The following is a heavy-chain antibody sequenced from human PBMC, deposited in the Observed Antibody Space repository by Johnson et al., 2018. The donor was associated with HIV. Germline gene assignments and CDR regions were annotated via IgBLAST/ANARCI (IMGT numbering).Heavy chain of an antibody. CDR2: ISWNSGSI. V-gene: IGHV3-9*03. CDR3: ARDVASVYGSGDHAFDI. J-gene: IGHJ3*02. CDR1: GLTFNDYA. D-gene: IGHD3-10*01. Sequence: QLVESGGGLVQPGRSLTLSCAASGLTFNDYAMHWVRQAPGKGLEWVSGISWNSGSIEYANSVKGRFTISRDNARNTLYLQMGRLRVEDMGVYYCARDVASVYGSGDHAFDIWGQGTLVTVSS.